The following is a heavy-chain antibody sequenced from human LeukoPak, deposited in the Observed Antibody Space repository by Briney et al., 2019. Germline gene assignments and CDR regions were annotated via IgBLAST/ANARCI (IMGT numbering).Heavy chain of an antibody. D-gene: IGHD3-10*01. Sequence: GRSLRLSCAASGFTFSSYAMHWVRQAPGKGLEWVAVISYDGSNKYYADSVKGRFTISRDNSKNTLYLQMNSLRAEDTAVYYCARDLNGSGSYGYCGMGVWGKGTTVTVSS. V-gene: IGHV3-30*04. CDR3: ARDLNGSGSYGYCGMGV. CDR2: ISYDGSNK. CDR1: GFTFSSYA. J-gene: IGHJ6*04.